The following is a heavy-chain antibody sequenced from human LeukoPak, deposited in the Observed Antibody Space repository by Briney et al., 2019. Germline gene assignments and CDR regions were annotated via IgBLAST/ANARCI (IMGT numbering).Heavy chain of an antibody. V-gene: IGHV3-30*03. Sequence: GGSLRLSCAASGFTFSSYGMHWVRQAPGKGLEWVAVISYDGSRNYYSDSVWGRFTISRDNSKNTLYLQMNSLRAEDTAVYYCASAIVPAARGDYYYGMDVWGQGTTVTVSS. D-gene: IGHD2-2*01. CDR2: ISYDGSRN. CDR1: GFTFSSYG. J-gene: IGHJ6*02. CDR3: ASAIVPAARGDYYYGMDV.